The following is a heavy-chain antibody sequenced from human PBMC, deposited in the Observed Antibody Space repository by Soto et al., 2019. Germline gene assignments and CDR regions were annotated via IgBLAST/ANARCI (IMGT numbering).Heavy chain of an antibody. V-gene: IGHV1-18*01. Sequence: ASVKVSCKASGYTFTSYGISWVRQAPGQGLEWMGWISAYNGNTNYAQKLQGRVTMTTDTSTSTAYMELRSLRSDDTAVYYCARLQYSAAAGGSRMDVWGQGTTVTVSS. CDR2: ISAYNGNT. D-gene: IGHD6-13*01. J-gene: IGHJ6*02. CDR3: ARLQYSAAAGGSRMDV. CDR1: GYTFTSYG.